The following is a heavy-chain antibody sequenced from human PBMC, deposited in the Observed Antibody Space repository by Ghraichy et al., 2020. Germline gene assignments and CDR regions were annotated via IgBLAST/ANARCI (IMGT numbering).Heavy chain of an antibody. CDR3: ASGVLFSAEYFPH. Sequence: SETLSLTCTVSGGSISGYCWSWIRQPPGKGLEWIAYICYGGSTNYNPSLKSRVTMSVDTSENQFSLKLSSVTAADTALYYCASGVLFSAEYFPHWGRGTLVTVSS. J-gene: IGHJ1*01. V-gene: IGHV4-59*01. CDR2: ICYGGST. CDR1: GGSISGYC. D-gene: IGHD4/OR15-4a*01.